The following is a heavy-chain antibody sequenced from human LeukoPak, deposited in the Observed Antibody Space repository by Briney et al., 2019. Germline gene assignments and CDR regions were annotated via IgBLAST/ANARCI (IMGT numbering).Heavy chain of an antibody. CDR2: VSGSGGGT. D-gene: IGHD3-9*01. V-gene: IGHV3-23*01. Sequence: GGSLRLSCEVSGFTFTSHAMSWVRQAPGKGLEWVSTVSGSGGGTYYADSVKGRFTVSRDNSKNTLYLQMNSLRAEDTAVYYCAKDFEFDILSSSVGADAFDIWGQGTVVTVSS. J-gene: IGHJ3*02. CDR3: AKDFEFDILSSSVGADAFDI. CDR1: GFTFTSHA.